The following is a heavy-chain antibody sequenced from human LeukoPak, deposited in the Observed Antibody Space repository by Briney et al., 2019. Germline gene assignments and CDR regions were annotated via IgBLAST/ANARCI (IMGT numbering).Heavy chain of an antibody. CDR2: ITSRSYI. Sequence: GGSLRLSCAASGFTFSDYTINWVRQAPGKGLEWVSSITSRSYIYYADSVKGRFTISRDNAKNSVSLQMNSLRAEDTAVYYCARDYGGYCSGGSCYLGWFDAWGQGTLVTVSS. J-gene: IGHJ5*02. CDR1: GFTFSDYT. CDR3: ARDYGGYCSGGSCYLGWFDA. D-gene: IGHD2-15*01. V-gene: IGHV3-69-1*01.